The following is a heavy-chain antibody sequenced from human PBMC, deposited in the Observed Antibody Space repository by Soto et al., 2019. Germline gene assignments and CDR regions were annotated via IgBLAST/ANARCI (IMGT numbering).Heavy chain of an antibody. CDR2: INHGGST. D-gene: IGHD3-3*01. CDR3: ARGRRYDFWSGYYGGDFDY. V-gene: IGHV4-34*01. CDR1: GGSFSGYY. Sequence: PSETLSLTCAVYGGSFSGYYWSWIRQPPGKGLEWIGEINHGGSTNYNPSLKSRVTISVDTSKNQFSLKLSSVTAADTAVYYCARGRRYDFWSGYYGGDFDYWGQGTLVTVSS. J-gene: IGHJ4*02.